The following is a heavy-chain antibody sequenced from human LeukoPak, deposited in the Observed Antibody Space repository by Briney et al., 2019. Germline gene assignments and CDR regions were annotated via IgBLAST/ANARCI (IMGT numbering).Heavy chain of an antibody. CDR2: ISTSGNT. J-gene: IGHJ4*02. CDR3: ARGATIVGATMI. CDR1: GGSITTYY. V-gene: IGHV4-4*07. D-gene: IGHD1-26*01. Sequence: SETLSLTCTVSGGSITTYYWSWIRQPAGKGLEWIGHISTSGNTNYNPSLKSRVTMSIDTSKNQFSLKLNSVTAADTAVYYCARGATIVGATMIWGQGTLVIVSS.